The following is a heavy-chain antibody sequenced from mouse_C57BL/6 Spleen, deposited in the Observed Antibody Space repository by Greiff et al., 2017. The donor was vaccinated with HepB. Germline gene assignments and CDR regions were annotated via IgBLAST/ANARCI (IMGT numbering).Heavy chain of an antibody. Sequence: QVQLQQPGAELVKPGASVKMSCKASGYTFTSYWITWVKQRPGQGLEWIGDIYPGSGSTNYNEKFKSEATLTVDTSSSTAYMQLSSLTSEDSAVYYCARSGYYGSRGAMDYWGQGTSVTVSS. CDR1: GYTFTSYW. D-gene: IGHD1-1*01. CDR2: IYPGSGST. J-gene: IGHJ4*01. V-gene: IGHV1-55*01. CDR3: ARSGYYGSRGAMDY.